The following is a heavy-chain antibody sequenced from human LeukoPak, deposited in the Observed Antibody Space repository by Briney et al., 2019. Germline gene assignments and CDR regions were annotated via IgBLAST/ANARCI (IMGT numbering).Heavy chain of an antibody. CDR1: GFTFSSYG. J-gene: IGHJ3*02. V-gene: IGHV3-23*01. CDR3: AKAWKLLWFGELLSNAFDI. CDR2: ISGSGGST. D-gene: IGHD3-10*01. Sequence: PGGSLRLSCAASGFTFSSYGMSWVRQAPGKGLEWVSAISGSGGSTYYADSVKGRFTISRDNSKNTLYLQMNSLRAEDTAVYYCAKAWKLLWFGELLSNAFDIWGQGTMVTVSS.